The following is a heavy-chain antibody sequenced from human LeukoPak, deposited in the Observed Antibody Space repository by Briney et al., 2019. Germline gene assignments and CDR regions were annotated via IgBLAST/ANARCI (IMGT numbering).Heavy chain of an antibody. J-gene: IGHJ4*02. V-gene: IGHV3-30*18. Sequence: GGSLRLSCAASGFTFSSYGMHWVRQAPGKGLEWVAVISYDGSNKYYADSVKGRFTISRDNSKNTLYLQMNSLRAEDTAVYYRAKVAGLVRGASDYWGQGTLVTVSS. CDR2: ISYDGSNK. D-gene: IGHD3-10*01. CDR1: GFTFSSYG. CDR3: AKVAGLVRGASDY.